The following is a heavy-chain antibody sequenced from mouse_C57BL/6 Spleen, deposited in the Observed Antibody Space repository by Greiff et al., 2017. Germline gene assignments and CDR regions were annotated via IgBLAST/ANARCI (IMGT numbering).Heavy chain of an antibody. CDR2: INPSNGGP. J-gene: IGHJ2*01. Sequence: QVQLQQPGTELVKPGASVKLSCKASGYTFTSYWTHWVKQRPGQGLEWIGNINPSNGGPNYNEKFKSKATLTVDKSSSTAYMQLSSLTSEDSAVYYCARGTTVVATKDYWGQGTTLTVSS. V-gene: IGHV1-53*01. CDR1: GYTFTSYW. D-gene: IGHD1-1*01. CDR3: ARGTTVVATKDY.